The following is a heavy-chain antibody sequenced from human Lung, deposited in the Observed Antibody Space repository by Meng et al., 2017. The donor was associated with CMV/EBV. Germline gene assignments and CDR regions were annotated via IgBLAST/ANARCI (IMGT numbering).Heavy chain of an antibody. CDR1: GYTFSDYG. Sequence: AXVXDSXXASGYTFSDYGIGWVRQAPGQGLEWMGWINSYSGHTNYAQKLQGRVTMTTDTSTCSAYMELRSLRSDDTAVYYCARVYCSGCSCYSPFDYWGQGXLVTVSS. V-gene: IGHV1-18*01. J-gene: IGHJ4*02. CDR2: INSYSGHT. D-gene: IGHD2-15*01. CDR3: ARVYCSGCSCYSPFDY.